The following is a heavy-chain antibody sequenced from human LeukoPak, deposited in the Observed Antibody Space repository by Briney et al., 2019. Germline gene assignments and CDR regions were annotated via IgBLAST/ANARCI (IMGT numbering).Heavy chain of an antibody. CDR2: INPNSGGT. CDR3: ARRLRYYGSGSYYGFDY. J-gene: IGHJ4*02. D-gene: IGHD3-10*01. V-gene: IGHV1-2*02. CDR1: GYTFTGYY. Sequence: ASVKVSCKASGYTFTGYYMHWVRQAPGQGREWMGWINPNSGGTNYAQKFQGRVTMTRDTSISTAYMELSRLRSDDTAVYYCARRLRYYGSGSYYGFDYWGQGTLVTVSS.